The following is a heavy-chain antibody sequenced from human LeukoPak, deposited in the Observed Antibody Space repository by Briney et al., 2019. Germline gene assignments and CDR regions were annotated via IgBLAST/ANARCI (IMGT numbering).Heavy chain of an antibody. CDR1: GGSFSGYY. CDR3: ARSSIAARGSRRYFDY. V-gene: IGHV4-34*01. CDR2: IYHSGST. J-gene: IGHJ4*02. Sequence: SETLSLTCAVYGGSFSGYYWSWIRQPPGKGLEWIGEIYHSGSTNYNPSLKSRVTISVDTSKNQFSLKLSSVTAADTAVYYCARSSIAARGSRRYFDYWGQGTLVTVSS. D-gene: IGHD6-6*01.